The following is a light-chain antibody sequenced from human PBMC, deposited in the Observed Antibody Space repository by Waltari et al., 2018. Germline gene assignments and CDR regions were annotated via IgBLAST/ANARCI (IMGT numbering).Light chain of an antibody. Sequence: SALTQPPSASGSPGQSASISCTGTSSAVGAYNYVSWYQQHPGKAPRRMIYEVTKRPSGVPDRFSGSKSGNTASLTVSGLQTEDEADYYCCSYTDRSTMVFGAGTKLTVL. CDR2: EVT. V-gene: IGLV2-8*01. CDR3: CSYTDRSTMV. CDR1: SSAVGAYNY. J-gene: IGLJ3*02.